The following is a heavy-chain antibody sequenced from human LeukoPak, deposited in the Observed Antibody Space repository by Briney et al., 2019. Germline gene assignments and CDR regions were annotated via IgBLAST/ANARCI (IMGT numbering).Heavy chain of an antibody. D-gene: IGHD6-13*01. CDR1: GGSLSSGIYY. J-gene: IGHJ4*02. Sequence: KPSETLSLTCTVSGGSLSSGIYYWSWIRQPPGKGLEWIGYIYYSGSTNYNPSLKSRVTISVDTSKNQFSLKLSSVTAADTTVYYCARSRQLALPFGYWGQGTLVTVSS. V-gene: IGHV4-61*01. CDR2: IYYSGST. CDR3: ARSRQLALPFGY.